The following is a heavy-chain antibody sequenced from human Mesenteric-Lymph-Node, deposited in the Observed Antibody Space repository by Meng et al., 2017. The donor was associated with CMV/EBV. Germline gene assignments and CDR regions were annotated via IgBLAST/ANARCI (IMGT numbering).Heavy chain of an antibody. J-gene: IGHJ5*02. CDR2: ISWNSGSI. CDR3: AKNPLRYCSSTSCYAGWFDP. CDR1: GFTFDDYA. V-gene: IGHV3-9*01. Sequence: SLRLSCAASGFTFDDYAMHWVRQAPGKGLEWVSGISWNSGSIGYADSVKGRFTISRDNAKNSLYLQMNSLRAEDTALYYCAKNPLRYCSSTSCYAGWFDPWGQGTLVTVSS. D-gene: IGHD2-2*01.